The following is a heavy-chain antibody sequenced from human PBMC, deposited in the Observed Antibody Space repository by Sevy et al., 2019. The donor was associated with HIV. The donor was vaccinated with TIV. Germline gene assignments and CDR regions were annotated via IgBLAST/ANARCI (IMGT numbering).Heavy chain of an antibody. J-gene: IGHJ2*01. CDR1: GFSFGDYD. Sequence: GGSLRLSCAASGFSFGDYDMHWVRQLSGKGLEWVSSIGTAGDTYYLGSVEGRFTISRENASNSVFLLMRRLRTGDTATYYCVRGYPSGSEILLGPSNAANWYFDLWGRGTLVTVSS. CDR2: IGTAGDT. D-gene: IGHD3-10*01. V-gene: IGHV3-13*01. CDR3: VRGYPSGSEILLGPSNAANWYFDL.